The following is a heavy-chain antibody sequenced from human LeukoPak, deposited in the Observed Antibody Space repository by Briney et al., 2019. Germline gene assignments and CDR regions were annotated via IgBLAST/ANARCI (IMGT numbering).Heavy chain of an antibody. J-gene: IGHJ4*02. CDR1: GGTFSSYA. CDR2: IIPIFGTA. V-gene: IGHV1-69*13. Sequence: SVKVSCKASGGTFSSYAISWVRQAPGQGLEWMGGIIPIFGTANYAQKFQGRVTITADESTSTAYMELSSLRSEDTAVYYCMTLSGYSSGWQLDYWGQGTLVTVSS. CDR3: MTLSGYSSGWQLDY. D-gene: IGHD6-25*01.